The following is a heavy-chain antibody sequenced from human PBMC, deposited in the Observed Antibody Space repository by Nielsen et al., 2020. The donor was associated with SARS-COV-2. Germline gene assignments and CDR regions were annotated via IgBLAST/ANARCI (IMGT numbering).Heavy chain of an antibody. Sequence: RQAPGKALEWLALIYWDDDKRYSPSLKSRLTISKDTSKSQVVLTMTNMDPVDTATYYCARTSAGITIFGVVNLHGWFDPWGQGTLVTVSS. J-gene: IGHJ5*02. CDR3: ARTSAGITIFGVVNLHGWFDP. D-gene: IGHD3-3*01. V-gene: IGHV2-5*02. CDR2: IYWDDDK.